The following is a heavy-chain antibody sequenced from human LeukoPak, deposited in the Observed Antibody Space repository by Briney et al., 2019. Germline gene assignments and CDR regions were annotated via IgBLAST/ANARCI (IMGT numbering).Heavy chain of an antibody. D-gene: IGHD3-22*01. J-gene: IGHJ4*02. V-gene: IGHV3-23*01. CDR1: GFTFSSYA. CDR2: ISGSGGST. CDR3: ARDLYYYDSSGYYAIDY. Sequence: GGSLRLSCAASGFTFSSYAMSWVRQAPGKGLEWVSAISGSGGSTYYADSVKGRFTISRDNSKNTPYLQMNSLRAEDTAVYYCARDLYYYDSSGYYAIDYWGQGTLVTVSS.